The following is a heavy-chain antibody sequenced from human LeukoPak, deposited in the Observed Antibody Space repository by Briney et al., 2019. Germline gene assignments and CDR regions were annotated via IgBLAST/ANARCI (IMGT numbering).Heavy chain of an antibody. V-gene: IGHV4-38-2*01. CDR1: GYSISSGYY. J-gene: IGHJ4*02. Sequence: SETLSLTCAVSGYSISSGYYWGWIRQPPGKGLEWIGSIYHSGSTYYNPSLKSRVTISVDASKNQFSLKLSSVTAADTAVYYCAGSLRARPFDYWGQGSLVTVSS. CDR3: AGSLRARPFDY. CDR2: IYHSGST.